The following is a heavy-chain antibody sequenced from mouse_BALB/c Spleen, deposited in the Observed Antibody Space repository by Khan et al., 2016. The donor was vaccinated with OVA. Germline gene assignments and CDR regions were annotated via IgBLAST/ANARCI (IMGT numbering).Heavy chain of an antibody. CDR3: ARDRWKDYRYAAY. J-gene: IGHJ3*01. CDR2: IRNKANGYTT. V-gene: IGHV7-3*02. Sequence: EVELVESGGGLVQPGDSLRLSCATSGFTFTDYYMSWVRQPPGKALEWLGFIRNKANGYTTEYSASVKGRFTISRDNSQSILYLQMNTLRAEDSSTYFCARDRWKDYRYAAYGGQGTLVTVSA. D-gene: IGHD2-14*01. CDR1: GFTFTDYY.